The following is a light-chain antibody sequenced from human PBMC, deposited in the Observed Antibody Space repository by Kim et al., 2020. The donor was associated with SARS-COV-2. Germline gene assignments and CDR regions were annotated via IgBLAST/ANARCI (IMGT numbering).Light chain of an antibody. CDR1: SLRVYY. Sequence: AVGQTVRITCQGDSLRVYYASWYQQKPGQAPVLVIYGKNNRPSGIPDRFSGSSSGDTASLTITGAQAEDEADYYGNSRDSSGNHLVFGGGTQLTVL. CDR2: GKN. J-gene: IGLJ2*01. CDR3: NSRDSSGNHLV. V-gene: IGLV3-19*01.